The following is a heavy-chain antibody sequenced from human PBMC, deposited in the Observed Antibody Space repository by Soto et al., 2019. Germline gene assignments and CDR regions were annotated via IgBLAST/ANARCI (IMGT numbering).Heavy chain of an antibody. D-gene: IGHD3-3*01. CDR1: DGSISSGGYY. CDR2: IYYSGST. J-gene: IGHJ6*02. CDR3: AREAFGVVPYYYYYGMAV. Sequence: SEMLSLTWSVADGSISSGGYYWSRKSQHPGKGLEWIGYIYYSGSTYYNPSLKSRVTISVDTSKNQFSLKLSSVTAADTAVYYCAREAFGVVPYYYYYGMAVWGQGTTVTVSS. V-gene: IGHV4-31*02.